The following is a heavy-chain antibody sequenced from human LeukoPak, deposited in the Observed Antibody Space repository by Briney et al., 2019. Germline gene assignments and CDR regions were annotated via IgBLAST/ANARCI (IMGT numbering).Heavy chain of an antibody. D-gene: IGHD6-6*01. CDR2: IYPGDSDT. Sequence: GESLQISCKGSGYRFTSYWIGWVRPLPGKGLEWMGIIYPGDSDTRYSPSFQGQVTISADKSISTAYLQWSSLKASDTAMYYCARFEYSSSSYDYWGQGTLVTVSS. CDR3: ARFEYSSSSYDY. V-gene: IGHV5-51*01. J-gene: IGHJ4*02. CDR1: GYRFTSYW.